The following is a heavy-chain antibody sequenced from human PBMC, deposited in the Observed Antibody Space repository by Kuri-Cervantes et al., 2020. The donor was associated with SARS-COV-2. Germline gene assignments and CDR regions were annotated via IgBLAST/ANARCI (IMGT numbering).Heavy chain of an antibody. V-gene: IGHV2-26*01. CDR1: GFSLSNARMG. CDR2: IFSNDEK. Sequence: SGPTLVKPTETLTLTCTVSGFSLSNARMGVSWIRQPPGKALEWLAHIFSNDEKSYSTSLKSRLTISKDTSKSQVVLTMTNMDPVDTATYYCAHSPGWFGELYDYWGQGTLVTVSS. J-gene: IGHJ4*02. D-gene: IGHD3-10*01. CDR3: AHSPGWFGELYDY.